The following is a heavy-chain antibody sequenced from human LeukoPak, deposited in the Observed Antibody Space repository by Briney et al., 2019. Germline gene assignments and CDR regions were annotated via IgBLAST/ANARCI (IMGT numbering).Heavy chain of an antibody. CDR3: ARDSYDSSGYYPDY. CDR1: GFTVSSNY. D-gene: IGHD3-22*01. J-gene: IGHJ4*02. Sequence: PGGSLRLSCAASGFTVSSNYMSWVRQAPGKGLEWVSVIYSGGSTYYADSVKGRFTISRDNSKNTLYLQMNSLRAEDTAVYYCARDSYDSSGYYPDYWGQGTLVTVSS. V-gene: IGHV3-53*01. CDR2: IYSGGST.